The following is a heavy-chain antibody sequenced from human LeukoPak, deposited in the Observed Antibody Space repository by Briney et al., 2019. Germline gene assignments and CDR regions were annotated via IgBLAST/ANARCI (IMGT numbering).Heavy chain of an antibody. CDR2: IYYSGST. CDR1: GGSISSYY. V-gene: IGHV4-59*01. J-gene: IGHJ6*04. D-gene: IGHD3-10*01. CDR3: ATRSGVRGLYGMDV. Sequence: SETLSLTCTVSGGSISSYYWSWIRQPPGKGLEWIGYIYYSGSTNYNPSLKSRVTISVDTSKNQFSLKLSSVTAADTAVYYCATRSGVRGLYGMDVWGKGTTVTVSS.